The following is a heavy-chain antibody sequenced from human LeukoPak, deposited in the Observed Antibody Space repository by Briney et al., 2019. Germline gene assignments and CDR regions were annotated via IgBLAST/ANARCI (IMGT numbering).Heavy chain of an antibody. J-gene: IGHJ3*02. D-gene: IGHD1-26*01. CDR3: VRDVGYAFDI. CDR2: ISGSTTK. V-gene: IGHV3-48*02. Sequence: GGSLRLSCAASGFTFSSYSMNWVRQAPGKGLEWISYISGSTTKFYVDSVKGRFTISRDNAKNSLYLQMNSLRDEDTAVYYCVRDVGYAFDIWGQGTMVAVSS. CDR1: GFTFSSYS.